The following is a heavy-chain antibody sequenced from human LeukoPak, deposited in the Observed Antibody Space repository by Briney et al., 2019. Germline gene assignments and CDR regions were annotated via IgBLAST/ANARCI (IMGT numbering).Heavy chain of an antibody. CDR1: GFTFGDYA. V-gene: IGHV3-49*04. J-gene: IGHJ6*03. Sequence: GGSLRLSCTASGFTFGDYAMSWVRQAPGKGLEWVGFIRSKAYGGTTEYAASVKGRFTISRDDSKSIAYLQMNSLKTEDTAVYYCTREGSLQSFDYYYMDVWGKGTTVTVSS. D-gene: IGHD4-11*01. CDR2: IRSKAYGGTT. CDR3: TREGSLQSFDYYYMDV.